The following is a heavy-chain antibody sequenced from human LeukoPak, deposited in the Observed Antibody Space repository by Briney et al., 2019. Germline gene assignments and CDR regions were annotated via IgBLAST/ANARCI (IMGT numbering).Heavy chain of an antibody. Sequence: PGGSLRLSCAASGFTFSDYYMTWVRQAPGKGLEWVSSISGSSNYIYYADSVKGRFTISRDNAKNSLNLQMSSLRGEDTAVYYCARVGYSSGWPFDYWGQGTLVTVSS. D-gene: IGHD6-19*01. V-gene: IGHV3-11*06. CDR3: ARVGYSSGWPFDY. CDR2: ISGSSNYI. J-gene: IGHJ4*02. CDR1: GFTFSDYY.